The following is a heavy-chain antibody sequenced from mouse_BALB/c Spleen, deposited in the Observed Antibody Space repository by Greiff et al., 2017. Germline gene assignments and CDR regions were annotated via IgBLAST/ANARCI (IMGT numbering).Heavy chain of an antibody. V-gene: IGHV1-4*01. CDR1: GYTFTSYT. CDR3: ARELLLGFAY. J-gene: IGHJ3*01. Sequence: VKLQESGAELARPGASVKMSCKASGYTFTSYTMHWVKQRPGQGLEWIGYINPSSGYTNYNQKFKDKATLTADKSSSTAYMQLSSLTSEDSAVYYCARELLLGFAYWGQGTLVTVSA. D-gene: IGHD1-1*01. CDR2: INPSSGYT.